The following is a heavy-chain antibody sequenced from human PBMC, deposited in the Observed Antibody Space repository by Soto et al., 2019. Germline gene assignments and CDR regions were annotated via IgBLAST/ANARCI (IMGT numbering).Heavy chain of an antibody. V-gene: IGHV1-3*01. CDR2: INAGNGNT. J-gene: IGHJ4*02. CDR3: ARDPTPTYYYDSSGYYNHYFDY. Sequence: ASVKVSCKASGYTFTNYGISWVRQAPGQRLEWMGWINAGNGNTKYSQKFQGRVTITRDTSASTAYMELSSLRSEDTAVYYCARDPTPTYYYDSSGYYNHYFDYWGQGTLVTVSS. D-gene: IGHD3-22*01. CDR1: GYTFTNYG.